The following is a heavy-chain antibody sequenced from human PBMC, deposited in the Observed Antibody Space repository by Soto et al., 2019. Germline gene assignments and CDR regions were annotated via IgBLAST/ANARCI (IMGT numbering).Heavy chain of an antibody. CDR1: GYTFTSYA. V-gene: IGHV1-3*01. D-gene: IGHD2-15*01. J-gene: IGHJ1*01. CDR2: INAGNGNT. Sequence: ASVKVSCKASGYTFTSYAMHWVRQAPGQRLEWMGWINAGNGNTIYAQKFQGRVTMTEDTSTDTAYMELSSLRSEDTAVYYCATGCSGGSCYSGLQHWGQGTLVTVSS. CDR3: ATGCSGGSCYSGLQH.